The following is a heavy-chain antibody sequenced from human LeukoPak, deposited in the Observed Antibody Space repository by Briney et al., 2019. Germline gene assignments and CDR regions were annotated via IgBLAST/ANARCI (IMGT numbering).Heavy chain of an antibody. V-gene: IGHV1-69*04. CDR1: GGTFSSYA. Sequence: SVKVSCNASGGTFSSYAISWVRQAPGQGLEWMGRIIPILGIANYAQKFQGRVTITADKSTSTAYMELSSLRSEDTAVYYCARDGFYCSSTSCPLDYWGQGTLVTVSS. CDR3: ARDGFYCSSTSCPLDY. J-gene: IGHJ4*02. D-gene: IGHD2-2*01. CDR2: IIPILGIA.